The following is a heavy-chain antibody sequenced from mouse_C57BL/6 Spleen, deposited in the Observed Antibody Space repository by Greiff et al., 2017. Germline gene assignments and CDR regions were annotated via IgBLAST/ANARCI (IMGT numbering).Heavy chain of an antibody. CDR2: IYPRSGNT. D-gene: IGHD1-1*01. CDR1: GYTFTSYG. V-gene: IGHV1-81*01. CDR3: AGPYYGSSYIDY. Sequence: QVQLQQSGAELARPGASVKLSCKASGYTFTSYGISWVKQRTGQGLEWIGEIYPRSGNTYYNEKFKGKATLTADKSSSTAYMELRSLTSEDSAVYFCAGPYYGSSYIDYWGQGTTLTVSS. J-gene: IGHJ2*01.